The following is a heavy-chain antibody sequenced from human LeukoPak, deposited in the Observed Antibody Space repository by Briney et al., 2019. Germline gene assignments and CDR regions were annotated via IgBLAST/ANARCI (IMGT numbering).Heavy chain of an antibody. CDR2: INAGNGNT. CDR3: ARVPFWYGDYVPIYFDY. V-gene: IGHV1-3*01. J-gene: IGHJ4*02. Sequence: GASVKVSCKASGYTFTSYGMHWVRQAPGQRLEWMGWINAGNGNTKYSQKFQGRVTITRDTSASTAYMELSSLRSEDTAVYYCARVPFWYGDYVPIYFDYWGQGTLVTVSS. CDR1: GYTFTSYG. D-gene: IGHD4-17*01.